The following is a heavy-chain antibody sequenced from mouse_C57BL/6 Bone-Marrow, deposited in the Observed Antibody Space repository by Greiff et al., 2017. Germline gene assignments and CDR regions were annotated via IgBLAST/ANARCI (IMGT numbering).Heavy chain of an antibody. J-gene: IGHJ2*01. CDR2: IDPEIGDT. D-gene: IGHD2-3*01. CDR3: SSFDGNYFDF. Sequence: EVQLQQSGAELVRPGASVKLSCTASGFNIKDDYIHWVIQRPEQGLEWIGWIDPEIGDTEYASKFQGKATITSDTTSNTAYLQLSSLTSEDTAVYYCSSFDGNYFDFWGQGTPLTGAS. CDR1: GFNIKDDY. V-gene: IGHV14-4*01.